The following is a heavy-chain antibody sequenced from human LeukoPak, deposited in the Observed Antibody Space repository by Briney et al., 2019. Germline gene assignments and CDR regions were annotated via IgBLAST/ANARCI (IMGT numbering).Heavy chain of an antibody. V-gene: IGHV3-48*03. CDR1: GFTFSSYA. CDR2: ISSSGSTI. CDR3: ARARGAFCGGDCYSESYYFDY. D-gene: IGHD2-21*02. Sequence: PGGSLRLSCAASGFTFSSYAMGWVRQAPGKGLEWLSYISSSGSTIYYADSVKGRFTISRDNAKNSLYLQMNSLRAEDTAVYYCARARGAFCGGDCYSESYYFDYWGQGTLVTVSS. J-gene: IGHJ4*02.